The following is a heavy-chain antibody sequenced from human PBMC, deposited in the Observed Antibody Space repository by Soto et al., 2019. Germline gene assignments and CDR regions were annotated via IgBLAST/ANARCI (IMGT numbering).Heavy chain of an antibody. D-gene: IGHD3-22*01. Sequence: SVKVSCKAPADTFTSYYIHWVRQAPGHGLEWMGMISANNGNTRSAQKLQGRVTMTTDTSTSTAYMELRSLRSDDTALYYCARVVGSLRDSSGYYLRWGQGSLVTVSS. CDR2: ISANNGNT. J-gene: IGHJ4*01. V-gene: IGHV1-18*04. CDR3: ARVVGSLRDSSGYYLR. CDR1: ADTFTSYY.